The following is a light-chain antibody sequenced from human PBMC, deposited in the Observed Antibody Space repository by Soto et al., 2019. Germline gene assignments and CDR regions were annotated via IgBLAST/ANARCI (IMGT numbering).Light chain of an antibody. V-gene: IGLV2-14*03. J-gene: IGLJ2*01. CDR3: SSYTSSSTRVV. Sequence: QSALTQPASVSGSPGQSITISCTGTSSDVGGYNYVSWYQQHPGKAPKVMIYDVSNRPSGVSNRFSGSKSGNTASLTISGLQVEDEADYYCSSYTSSSTRVVFGGGTQLPVL. CDR1: SSDVGGYNY. CDR2: DVS.